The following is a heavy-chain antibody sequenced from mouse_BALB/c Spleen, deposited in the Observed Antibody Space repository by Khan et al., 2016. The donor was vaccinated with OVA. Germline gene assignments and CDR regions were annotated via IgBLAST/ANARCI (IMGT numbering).Heavy chain of an antibody. Sequence: QVRLQQSGAELMKPGASVMISCKAAAYTFSNYWIEWVKQRPGHGLEWIGEILPGSGSSNYSEKFEGKATFTADTSSNTAYMQLNSLTSEDSAVYYCARNDYYGSPFDFDYWGQGTTLTVSS. CDR3: ARNDYYGSPFDFDY. V-gene: IGHV1-9*01. D-gene: IGHD1-1*01. CDR2: ILPGSGSS. J-gene: IGHJ2*01. CDR1: AYTFSNYW.